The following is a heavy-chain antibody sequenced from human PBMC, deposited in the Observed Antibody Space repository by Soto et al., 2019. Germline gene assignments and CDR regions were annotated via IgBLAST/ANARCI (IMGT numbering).Heavy chain of an antibody. CDR3: ARERRYCSGGTCSDGLDV. CDR1: RGSVNSGGYS. V-gene: IGHV4-30-2*01. J-gene: IGHJ6*02. CDR2: VFDREST. D-gene: IGHD2-15*01. Sequence: SETLSLTCVVTRGSVNSGGYSWTWIRQPPGKALEWIGFVFDRESTYYNPSLKGRVTISGEKSKNQFSLTWTSATAADTAVYYCARERRYCSGGTCSDGLDVWGQGTTVTVSS.